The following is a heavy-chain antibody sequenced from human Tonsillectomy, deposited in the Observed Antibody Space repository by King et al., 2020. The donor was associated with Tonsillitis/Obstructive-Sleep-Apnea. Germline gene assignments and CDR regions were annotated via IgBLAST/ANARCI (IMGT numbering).Heavy chain of an antibody. CDR1: GFTFDDYG. Sequence: VQLVESGGGVVRPGGSLRLSCAASGFTFDDYGMSWVRQAPGKGLEWVSGINWNGGSTGFADSVKGRFTISRDNAKNSLYLQMNSLSAEDTALYYCACEILYPPNLGAFDIWGQGTMVTVSS. D-gene: IGHD2-8*01. J-gene: IGHJ3*02. V-gene: IGHV3-20*04. CDR2: INWNGGST. CDR3: ACEILYPPNLGAFDI.